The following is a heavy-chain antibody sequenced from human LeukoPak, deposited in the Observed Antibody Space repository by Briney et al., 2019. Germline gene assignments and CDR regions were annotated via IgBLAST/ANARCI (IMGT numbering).Heavy chain of an antibody. D-gene: IGHD3-22*01. CDR3: ARGGPVVSHFDY. CDR2: IYYSGST. V-gene: IGHV4-31*03. CDR1: GGSISSGGYY. Sequence: SQALSLTCTVSGGSISSGGYYWSWIRQRPGKGLEWIGYIYYSGSTYYNPSLKSRVTISVDTSKNQFPLKLSSVTAADTAVYYCARGGPVVSHFDYWGQGTLVTVSS. J-gene: IGHJ4*02.